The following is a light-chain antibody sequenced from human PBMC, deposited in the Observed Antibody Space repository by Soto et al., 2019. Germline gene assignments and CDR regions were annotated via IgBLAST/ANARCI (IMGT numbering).Light chain of an antibody. J-gene: IGLJ7*01. Sequence: QSVLTQPASVSGSPVQSITISCTGTSSDVGSYDYVSWYQQHPGRAPKLMISEVSHRPSGIYDRFSGSKSGNTASLTISGLQAEDEADYYCCSYTSRNTWVFGGGTQLTVL. CDR2: EVS. CDR1: SSDVGSYDY. V-gene: IGLV2-14*01. CDR3: CSYTSRNTWV.